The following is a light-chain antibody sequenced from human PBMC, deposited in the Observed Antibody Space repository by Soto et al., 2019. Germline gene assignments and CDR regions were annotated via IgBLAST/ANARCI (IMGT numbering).Light chain of an antibody. J-gene: IGLJ1*01. CDR3: SSYGGYNNVV. CDR2: EVN. V-gene: IGLV2-8*01. CDR1: SSDVGGYNY. Sequence: QSVLTQPPSASGSPGQSVTISCTGTSSDVGGYNYVSWFQQHPGKAPKLIIHEVNQRPSGVPDRFSGSKSGNTASLTVSGLQAEDEGTYDCSSYGGYNNVVFGTGTKVTVL.